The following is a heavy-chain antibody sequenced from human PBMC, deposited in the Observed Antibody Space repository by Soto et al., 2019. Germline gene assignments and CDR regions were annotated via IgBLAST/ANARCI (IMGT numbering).Heavy chain of an antibody. CDR1: GFTFSGSA. J-gene: IGHJ6*03. CDR3: TRLGATTDYYYYYMDV. CDR2: IRSKANSYAT. D-gene: IGHD5-12*01. V-gene: IGHV3-73*01. Sequence: GGSLRLSCAASGFTFSGSAMHWVRQASGKGLEWVGRIRSKANSYATAYAASVKGRFTISRDDSKNTAYLRMNSLKTEDTAVYYCTRLGATTDYYYYYMDVWGKGTTVTVSS.